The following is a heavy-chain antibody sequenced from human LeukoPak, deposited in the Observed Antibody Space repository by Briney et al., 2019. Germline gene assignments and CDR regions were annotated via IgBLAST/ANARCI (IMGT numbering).Heavy chain of an antibody. CDR2: IYYSGST. J-gene: IGHJ4*02. CDR1: GGSISSYY. Sequence: SETLSLTCTVSGGSISSYYWSWIRQPPGKGLEWIGYIYYSGSTSYNPSLKRRVTISVDTSKNQFSLKLSSVTAADTAVYYCARWVNSITRDWGQGTLVTVSS. CDR3: ARWVNSITRD. V-gene: IGHV4-59*01. D-gene: IGHD3-10*01.